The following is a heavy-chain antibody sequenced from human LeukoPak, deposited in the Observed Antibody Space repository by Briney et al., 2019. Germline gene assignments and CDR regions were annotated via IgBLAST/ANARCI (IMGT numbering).Heavy chain of an antibody. D-gene: IGHD3/OR15-3a*01. CDR1: GFTVSSNY. CDR2: IRSKAYGGTT. J-gene: IGHJ4*02. CDR3: TRGGWTVDY. Sequence: GGSLRLSCAASGFTVSSNYMSWVRQAPGKGLEWVGFIRSKAYGGTTECAASVKGRFTISRDDSKNIAYLQMNSLKTEDTAVYYCTRGGWTVDYWGQGALVTVSS. V-gene: IGHV3-49*04.